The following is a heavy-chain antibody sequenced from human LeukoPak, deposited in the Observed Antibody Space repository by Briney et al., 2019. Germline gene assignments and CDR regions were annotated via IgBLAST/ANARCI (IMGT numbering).Heavy chain of an antibody. J-gene: IGHJ4*02. V-gene: IGHV3-48*01. Sequence: GGSLRLSCAASGLTFSNYSMNWVRQAPGKGLEWVSYISSSSGIIYYADSVKGRFTISRDNAKNSLYLQMNSLRAEDTAVYYCASLGRKLVRDYWGQGTLVTVSS. CDR1: GLTFSNYS. CDR2: ISSSSGII. D-gene: IGHD1-26*01. CDR3: ASLGRKLVRDY.